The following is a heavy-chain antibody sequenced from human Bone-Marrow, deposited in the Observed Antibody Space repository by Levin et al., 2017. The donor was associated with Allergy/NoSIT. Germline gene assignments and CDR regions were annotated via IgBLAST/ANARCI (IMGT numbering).Heavy chain of an antibody. V-gene: IGHV3-9*01. Sequence: PGGSLRLSCAASGFTFDNYAMHWVRQAPGKGLEWVSGISLNSGSRGYADSVKGRFTISRDNAKNSLYLQMNSLRPEDTALYFCVKDVAPEYYYDSSGAFNHWGQGTLVTVSS. D-gene: IGHD3-22*01. CDR2: ISLNSGSR. CDR1: GFTFDNYA. J-gene: IGHJ5*02. CDR3: VKDVAPEYYYDSSGAFNH.